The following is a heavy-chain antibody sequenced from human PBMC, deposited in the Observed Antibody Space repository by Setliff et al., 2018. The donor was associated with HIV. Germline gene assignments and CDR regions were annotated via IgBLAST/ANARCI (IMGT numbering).Heavy chain of an antibody. D-gene: IGHD3-22*01. CDR1: GYTFTSYG. J-gene: IGHJ3*02. CDR2: ISAYNGNT. V-gene: IGHV1-18*01. Sequence: EASVKVSCKASGYTFTSYGISWVRQAPGQGLEWMGWISAYNGNTNYAQKLQGRVTMTTDTSTSTAYMELRSLRSDDTAVYYCARDVITDDYAAFDIWGQGTMVTVSS. CDR3: ARDVITDDYAAFDI.